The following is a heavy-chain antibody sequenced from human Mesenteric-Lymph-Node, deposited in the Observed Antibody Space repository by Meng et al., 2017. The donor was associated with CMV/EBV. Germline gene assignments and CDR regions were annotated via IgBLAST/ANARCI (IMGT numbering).Heavy chain of an antibody. CDR3: ARGDLTIYYYYHAMDV. D-gene: IGHD2-2*01. CDR1: GFTFSSYW. Sequence: GESLKISCAASGFTFSSYWMHWVRQAPGKGLVWVSRTNSDGSSTRYADSVKGRFTISRDNAKNTLNLQMNSLRAEDTAVYYCARGDLTIYYYYHAMDVWGQGTTVTVSS. V-gene: IGHV3-74*01. J-gene: IGHJ6*02. CDR2: TNSDGSST.